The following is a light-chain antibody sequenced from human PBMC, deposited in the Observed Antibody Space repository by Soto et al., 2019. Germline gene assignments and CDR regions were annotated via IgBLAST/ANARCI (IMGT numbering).Light chain of an antibody. CDR1: QSISSW. Sequence: DIQMTQSPSSLSASVGDRVTITCRASQSISSWLAWYQQKPGMAPKLLIYKASTLQSGVPSRFSGSGYGTEFTLTISSLQPEDFATYYCQQSYSTPPITFGQGTRLENK. CDR2: KAS. V-gene: IGKV1-39*01. J-gene: IGKJ5*01. CDR3: QQSYSTPPIT.